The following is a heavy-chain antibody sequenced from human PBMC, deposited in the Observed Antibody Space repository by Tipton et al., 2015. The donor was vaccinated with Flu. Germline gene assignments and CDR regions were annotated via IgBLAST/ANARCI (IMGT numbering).Heavy chain of an antibody. J-gene: IGHJ3*02. CDR2: INPNSGGT. CDR3: ARAGYCSSTSCRNDAFDI. D-gene: IGHD2-2*03. CDR1: GYTFTGYY. Sequence: QLVQSGAEVKKPGASVKVSCKASGYTFTGYYMHWVRQAPGQGLEWMGWINPNSGGTNYAQKFQGWVTMTRDTSISTAYMELSRLRSDDTAVYYCARAGYCSSTSCRNDAFDIWGQGTMVTVSS. V-gene: IGHV1-2*04.